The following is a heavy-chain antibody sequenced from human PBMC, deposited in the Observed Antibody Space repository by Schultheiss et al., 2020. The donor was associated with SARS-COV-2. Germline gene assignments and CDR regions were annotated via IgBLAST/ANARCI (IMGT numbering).Heavy chain of an antibody. CDR2: ISYDGSNK. J-gene: IGHJ3*02. D-gene: IGHD3-22*01. Sequence: GGSLRLSCAASGFTFSSYGMHWVRQAPGKGLEWVAVISYDGSNKYYADSVKGRFTISRDNSKNTLYLQMNSLRAEDTAVYYCAKEGFYDSSGYYYSGAFDIWGQGTMVT. V-gene: IGHV3-30*18. CDR3: AKEGFYDSSGYYYSGAFDI. CDR1: GFTFSSYG.